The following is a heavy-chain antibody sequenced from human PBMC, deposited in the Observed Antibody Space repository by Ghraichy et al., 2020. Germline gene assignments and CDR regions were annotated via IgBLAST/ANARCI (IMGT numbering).Heavy chain of an antibody. CDR2: IYWNDDK. Sequence: SGPTLVKPTQTLTLTCTFSGFSLSTSGVGVGWIRQPPGKALEWLALIYWNDDKRYSPSLKSRLTITKDTSKNQVVLTMTNMDPVDTATYYCARAWGELWSGYFPGPDYWGQGTLVTVSS. V-gene: IGHV2-5*01. CDR3: ARAWGELWSGYFPGPDY. D-gene: IGHD3-3*01. J-gene: IGHJ4*02. CDR1: GFSLSTSGVG.